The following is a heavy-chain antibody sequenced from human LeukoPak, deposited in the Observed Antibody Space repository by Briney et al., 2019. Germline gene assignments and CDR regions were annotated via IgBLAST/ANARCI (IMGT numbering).Heavy chain of an antibody. V-gene: IGHV4-59*01. D-gene: IGHD5-18*01. J-gene: IGHJ3*02. CDR3: ARDHTANGAFDI. CDR2: IYYSGST. CDR1: GGSISSYY. Sequence: SETLSLTCTVSGGSISSYYWSWIRQPPGKGLEWIGYIYYSGSTNYNPSLKSRVTISVDTSKNQFSLKLSSVTAADAAVYYCARDHTANGAFDIWGQGTMVTVSS.